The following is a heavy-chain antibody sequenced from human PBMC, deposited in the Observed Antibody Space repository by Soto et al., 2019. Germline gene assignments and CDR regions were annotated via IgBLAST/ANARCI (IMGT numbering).Heavy chain of an antibody. CDR2: IIPIFGTA. D-gene: IGHD2-2*02. CDR1: GGTFSSYA. V-gene: IGHV1-69*06. CDR3: ARVRPRGYCSSTSCYTGWFDP. Sequence: QVQLVQSGAEVKKPGSSVKVSCKASGGTFSSYAISWVRQAPGQGLEWMGGIIPIFGTANYAQKFQGRVTITAVKSTSTAYMELSSLRSEDTAVYYCARVRPRGYCSSTSCYTGWFDPWGQGTLVTVSS. J-gene: IGHJ5*02.